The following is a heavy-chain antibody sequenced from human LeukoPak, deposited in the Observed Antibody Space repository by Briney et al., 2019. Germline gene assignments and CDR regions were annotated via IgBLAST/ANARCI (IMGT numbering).Heavy chain of an antibody. J-gene: IGHJ4*02. D-gene: IGHD5-24*01. CDR1: GFNFGTYW. Sequence: GGSLRLSCAASGFNFGTYWMSWVRQAPGKGLEWVANIKEDGSEKYYVDSVKGRFTISRVNAKNSLFLQMNSLRAEDTAIYYCARDKEMTTIPQLFDYWGQGTLVTVSS. V-gene: IGHV3-7*01. CDR3: ARDKEMTTIPQLFDY. CDR2: IKEDGSEK.